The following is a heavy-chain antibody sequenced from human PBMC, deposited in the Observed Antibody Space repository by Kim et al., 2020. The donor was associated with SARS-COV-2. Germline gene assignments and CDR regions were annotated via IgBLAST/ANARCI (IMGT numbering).Heavy chain of an antibody. CDR2: IYYSGST. V-gene: IGHV4-39*01. J-gene: IGHJ5*02. Sequence: SETLSLTCTVSGGSISSSSYYWGWIRQPPGKGLEWIGSIYYSGSTYYNPSLKSRVTISVDTSKNQFSLKLSSVTAADTAVYYCARHAYYYGSGSYYIRWFDPWGQGTLVTVSS. CDR1: GGSISSSSYY. D-gene: IGHD3-10*01. CDR3: ARHAYYYGSGSYYIRWFDP.